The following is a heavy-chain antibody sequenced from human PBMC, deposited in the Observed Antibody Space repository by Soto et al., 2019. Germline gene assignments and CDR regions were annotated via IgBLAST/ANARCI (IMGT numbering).Heavy chain of an antibody. D-gene: IGHD3-22*01. CDR1: GYTFTSYD. CDR2: MNPNSGNT. Sequence: QVQLVQSGAEVKKPGASVKVSCKASGYTFTSYDINWVRQATGQGLEWMGWMNPNSGNTGYAQKFQGRVTMTRSNSVSTAYMEPTGLRSEDTAVYYCARGHNYYDSSGYYGDWGQGTLVTVSS. V-gene: IGHV1-8*01. CDR3: ARGHNYYDSSGYYGD. J-gene: IGHJ4*02.